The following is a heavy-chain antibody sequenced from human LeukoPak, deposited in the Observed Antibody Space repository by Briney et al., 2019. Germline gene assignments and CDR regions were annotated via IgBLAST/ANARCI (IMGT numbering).Heavy chain of an antibody. D-gene: IGHD3-16*02. CDR2: IKSKTDGGTT. V-gene: IGHV3-15*01. CDR3: TLQRGYHFDY. Sequence: RAGGSLRLSCAASGFTFSDYYMSWIRQAPGKGLEWLGRIKSKTDGGTTDYAAPVKGRLTISRDDSKNTLYLQMNSLKTEDTAVYYCTLQRGYHFDYWGQGTLVTVSS. CDR1: GFTFSDYY. J-gene: IGHJ4*02.